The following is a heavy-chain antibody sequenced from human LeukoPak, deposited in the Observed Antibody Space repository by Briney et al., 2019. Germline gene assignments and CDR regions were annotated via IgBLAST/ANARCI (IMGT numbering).Heavy chain of an antibody. Sequence: GGSLRLSCAASGFTFSSYGMSWVRQAPGKGLEWVSAISGSGGSTYYADSVKGRFTISRDNSKNTLYLQMNSLRAEDTAVYYCAKDVYGGNSGYRFDSWGQGTLVTVSS. J-gene: IGHJ5*01. CDR1: GFTFSSYG. CDR2: ISGSGGST. CDR3: AKDVYGGNSGYRFDS. D-gene: IGHD4-23*01. V-gene: IGHV3-23*01.